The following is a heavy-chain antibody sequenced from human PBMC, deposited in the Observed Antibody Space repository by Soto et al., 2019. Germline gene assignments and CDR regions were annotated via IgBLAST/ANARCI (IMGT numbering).Heavy chain of an antibody. D-gene: IGHD3-3*01. CDR3: ARAERFLDYYYMDV. CDR1: GGSISSYY. V-gene: IGHV4-59*01. CDR2: IYYSGST. J-gene: IGHJ6*03. Sequence: SETLSLTCTVSGGSISSYYWSWIRQPPGKGLEWIGYIYYSGSTNYNPSLKSRVTISVDTSKNQFSLKLSSVTAADTAVYYCARAERFLDYYYMDVWGKGTTVTVSS.